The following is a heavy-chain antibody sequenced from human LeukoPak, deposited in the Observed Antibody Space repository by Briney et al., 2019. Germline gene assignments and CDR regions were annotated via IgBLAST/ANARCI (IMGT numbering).Heavy chain of an antibody. CDR2: ISAYNGNT. Sequence: SEKVSCNTSGYNSTSYGISWVRQAPGQGIEWMGWISAYNGNTNYAQKLQGRVTMTTDTSTSTAYMELRSMRSDDTAVYYCARGQYQICYWGQGTLVTVSS. CDR3: ARGQYQICY. CDR1: GYNSTSYG. V-gene: IGHV1-18*01. D-gene: IGHD2-2*01. J-gene: IGHJ4*02.